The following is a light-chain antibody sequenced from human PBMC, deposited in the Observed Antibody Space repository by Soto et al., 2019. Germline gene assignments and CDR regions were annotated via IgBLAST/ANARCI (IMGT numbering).Light chain of an antibody. V-gene: IGKV3-15*01. Sequence: EIVLTQSPATLSLSPGERATLSCRASQSVSSSYLAWYQQKPGQAPRLLIYGASTRATDTPVRFRGSGSGTEFTLTISSLQSEDFAVYYCQQYNNWPPSIIFGQGTRLENK. CDR1: QSVSSSY. CDR2: GAS. J-gene: IGKJ5*01. CDR3: QQYNNWPPSII.